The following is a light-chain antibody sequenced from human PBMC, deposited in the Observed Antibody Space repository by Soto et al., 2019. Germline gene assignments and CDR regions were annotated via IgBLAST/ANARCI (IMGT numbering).Light chain of an antibody. J-gene: IGKJ1*01. CDR3: QQYGSSART. Sequence: EVVLTQSPGTLSLSPGDRATLSCRASQSITPSYLAWYQQKPGQAPRLLIYGTFTRTTGIPDRFSGTGTGTDFTLTISRLEPEDFAVYYCQQYGSSARTFGPGTKVEIK. CDR1: QSITPSY. CDR2: GTF. V-gene: IGKV3-20*01.